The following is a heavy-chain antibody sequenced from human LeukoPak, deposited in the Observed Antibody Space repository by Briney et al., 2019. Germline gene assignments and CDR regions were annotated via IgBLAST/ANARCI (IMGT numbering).Heavy chain of an antibody. CDR3: ARLDYADYPNWFDA. CDR2: IYYSGTT. D-gene: IGHD4-17*01. V-gene: IGHV4-31*03. CDR1: GGSISSGGYH. J-gene: IGHJ5*02. Sequence: SQTLSLTCTVSGGSISSGGYHWSWIRQHPGKGLDWIGYIYYSGTTSYNPSLKSRVTISVDTSKKKFSLKVSSVTVADTAVYYCARLDYADYPNWFDAWGQGTLVTVSS.